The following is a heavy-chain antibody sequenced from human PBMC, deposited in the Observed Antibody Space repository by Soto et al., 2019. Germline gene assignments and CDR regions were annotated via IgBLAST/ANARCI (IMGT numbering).Heavy chain of an antibody. CDR1: GFTFRSYA. V-gene: IGHV3-30*07. Sequence: GGSLRLSCAASGFTFRSYAMDWVRQAPGKGLEWVAVISYDGTNKYYADSVKGRFTISRDNAKNSLYLQMNSLRAEDTAVYYCARDSYDSSGYSTPFDYWGQGTLVTVSS. CDR3: ARDSYDSSGYSTPFDY. CDR2: ISYDGTNK. J-gene: IGHJ4*02. D-gene: IGHD3-22*01.